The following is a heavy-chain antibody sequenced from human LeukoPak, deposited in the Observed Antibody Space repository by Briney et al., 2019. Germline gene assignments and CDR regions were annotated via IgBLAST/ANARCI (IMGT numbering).Heavy chain of an antibody. CDR1: GFTFSSYW. CDR3: AGGWGLGEDCYGLDV. CDR2: IKQDGSEK. D-gene: IGHD1-26*01. Sequence: GGSLRLSCAASGFTFSSYWMSWVRQAPGKGLEWVANIKQDGSEKYYVDSVKGRFTISRDNAKNSLYLQMNSLRAEDTAVYYWAGGWGLGEDCYGLDVGGQGTTVTVS. J-gene: IGHJ6*02. V-gene: IGHV3-7*04.